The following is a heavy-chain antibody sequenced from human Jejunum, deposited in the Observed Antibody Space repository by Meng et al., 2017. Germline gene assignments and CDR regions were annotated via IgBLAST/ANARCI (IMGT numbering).Heavy chain of an antibody. J-gene: IGHJ4*02. V-gene: IGHV3-23*01. CDR3: AKGAPWGELSV. D-gene: IGHD1-26*01. CDR2: IGASGGSS. Sequence: EAQLLESGGGLVQPGGSLRRSCAAAGFSFDSSAMGWVRQAPGGGLEWVSGIGASGGSSYYADSVKGRFTISKDNYNHILYLQMNSLRAEDSAIYYCAKGAPWGELSVWGQGTLVTVSS. CDR1: GFSFDSSA.